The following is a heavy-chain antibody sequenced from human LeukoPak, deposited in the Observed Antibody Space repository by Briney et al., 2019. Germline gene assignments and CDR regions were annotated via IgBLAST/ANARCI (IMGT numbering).Heavy chain of an antibody. J-gene: IGHJ4*02. CDR3: ASVLDY. CDR1: GLTFNNYA. Sequence: GGSLRLSCAVSGLTFNNYAMSWVRQAPGKGLEWVSSISSSSSYIYYADSVKGRFTISRDNSKNTVYLQMNNLKTEDTAVYYCASVLDYWGQGILVTVSS. V-gene: IGHV3-21*01. CDR2: ISSSSSYI.